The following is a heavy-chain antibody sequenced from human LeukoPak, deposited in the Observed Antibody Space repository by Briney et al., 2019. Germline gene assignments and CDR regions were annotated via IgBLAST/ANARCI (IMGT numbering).Heavy chain of an antibody. CDR1: GFTGSSYE. CDR3: AELGITMIGGV. Sequence: GGSLRRSGAGSGFTGSSYERKWVRQAPGLGLEGCSYISSSGSTIYYADSGKGRFTISSDNAKNSLYLQMNSLIAEDTAVYYCAELGITMIGGVWGTGTTVTISS. V-gene: IGHV3-48*03. D-gene: IGHD3-10*02. CDR2: ISSSGSTI. J-gene: IGHJ6*04.